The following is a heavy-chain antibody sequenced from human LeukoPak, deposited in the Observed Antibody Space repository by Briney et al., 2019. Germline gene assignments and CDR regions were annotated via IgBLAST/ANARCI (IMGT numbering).Heavy chain of an antibody. CDR1: GGTFSSYS. J-gene: IGHJ6*03. Sequence: SVKVSCKASGGTFSSYSITWVRQAPGQGLEWMGGIMPLFNTANYAQQFQGRVTITTDESTSTAYMELNSLRFEDTAMYYCARVDRYHYYLDVWGKGTTVTVSS. CDR2: IMPLFNTA. CDR3: ARVDRYHYYLDV. V-gene: IGHV1-69*05.